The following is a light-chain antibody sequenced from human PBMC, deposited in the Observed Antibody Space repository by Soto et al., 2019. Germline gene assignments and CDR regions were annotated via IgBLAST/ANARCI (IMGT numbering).Light chain of an antibody. CDR2: EGS. V-gene: IGLV2-23*01. J-gene: IGLJ1*01. CDR3: CSYAGSSTYV. CDR1: SSDVGSYTL. Sequence: QSALTQPAFVSGSPGQSITISCTGTSSDVGSYTLVSWYQHHPGKAPKLMIYEGSKRPSGVSNRFSGSKSGSTASLTISGLQAEDEADYYCCSYAGSSTYVFGTGTKLTVL.